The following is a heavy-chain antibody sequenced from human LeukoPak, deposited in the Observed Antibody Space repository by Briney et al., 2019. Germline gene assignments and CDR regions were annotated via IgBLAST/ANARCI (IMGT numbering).Heavy chain of an antibody. V-gene: IGHV3-23*01. J-gene: IGHJ5*02. D-gene: IGHD6-13*01. Sequence: GGSLRLSCAASGFTFSTYAISWVRRAPGKGLGWASAISGSGGSTYYADSVKGRFTISRDNSKNTLYLQMNSLRAEDTAVYYCAKDPPARDSSSWYFWFDPWGQGTLVTVSS. CDR3: AKDPPARDSSSWYFWFDP. CDR1: GFTFSTYA. CDR2: ISGSGGST.